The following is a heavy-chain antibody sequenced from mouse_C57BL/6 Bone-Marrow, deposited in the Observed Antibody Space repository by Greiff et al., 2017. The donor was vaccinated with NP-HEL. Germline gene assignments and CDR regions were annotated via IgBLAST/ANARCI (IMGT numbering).Heavy chain of an antibody. D-gene: IGHD1-1*01. Sequence: QVQLQQSGPGLVKPSQSLFLTCSITGFPITSGYYWIWIRQSPGKPLEWMGYITHSGETFYNPSLQSPISITRETSKNQFFLQLNSVTTEDTAMYYCAGDNYDGAWFAYWGQGTLVTVSA. CDR3: AGDNYDGAWFAY. CDR1: GFPITSGYY. J-gene: IGHJ3*01. V-gene: IGHV12-3*01. CDR2: ITHSGET.